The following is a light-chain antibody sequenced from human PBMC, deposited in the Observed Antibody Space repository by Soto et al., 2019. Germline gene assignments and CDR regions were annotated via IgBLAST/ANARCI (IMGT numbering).Light chain of an antibody. Sequence: QSALTQPASVSGSPGQSITISCTGTSSDVGSYNFVSWYQQHPGKAPKLMIYEGSKRPSGVSNRFSGSKSGNTASLTISGLQAEDEADYYCCSYAGSSTSVVFGGGPKLTVL. V-gene: IGLV2-23*01. J-gene: IGLJ2*01. CDR1: SSDVGSYNF. CDR3: CSYAGSSTSVV. CDR2: EGS.